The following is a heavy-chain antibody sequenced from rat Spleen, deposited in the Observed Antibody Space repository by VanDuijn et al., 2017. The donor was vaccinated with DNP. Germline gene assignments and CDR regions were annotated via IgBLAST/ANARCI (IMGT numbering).Heavy chain of an antibody. V-gene: IGHV5-29*01. Sequence: EVQLVESGGGLVQPGRSLKLSCAASGFTFSNYGMAWVRQAPTKGLEWVATISYDGSSTYYRDSVKGRFTISRDNAKSTLYLQMDSLRSEDTATYYCARHYTTVVRSSPYWGQGVMVTVSS. J-gene: IGHJ2*01. CDR1: GFTFSNYG. D-gene: IGHD1-1*01. CDR2: ISYDGSST. CDR3: ARHYTTVVRSSPY.